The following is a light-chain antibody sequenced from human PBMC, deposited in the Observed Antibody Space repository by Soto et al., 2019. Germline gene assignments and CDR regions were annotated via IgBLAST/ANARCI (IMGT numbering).Light chain of an antibody. Sequence: DIEVTQSPSAMSASVGGRVTIACRASQGISNHLVWFQQTPGKVPKRLIYDVSSLQAGVPSRFSGRGSGTDFTLTISRLQPEDFPTYSCLHHHNFPHTFGQGTRPENK. CDR3: LHHHNFPHT. J-gene: IGKJ5*01. CDR1: QGISNH. V-gene: IGKV1-17*03. CDR2: DVS.